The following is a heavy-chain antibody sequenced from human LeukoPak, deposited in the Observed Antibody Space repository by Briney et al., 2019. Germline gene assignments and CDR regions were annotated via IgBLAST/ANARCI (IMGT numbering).Heavy chain of an antibody. Sequence: PGGSLRLSCTASGFAFDEHGMSWVRQVPGKGLEWVSGINWSGGSTGYADPWRGRFTISRDNAKSSLYLQMDSLRAEDTALYYCARAPITSPSYFDYWGQGALVTVSS. V-gene: IGHV3-20*04. J-gene: IGHJ4*02. CDR3: ARAPITSPSYFDY. CDR2: INWSGGST. D-gene: IGHD2-2*01. CDR1: GFAFDEHG.